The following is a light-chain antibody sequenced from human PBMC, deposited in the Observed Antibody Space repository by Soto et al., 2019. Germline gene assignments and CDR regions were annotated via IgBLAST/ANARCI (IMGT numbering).Light chain of an antibody. V-gene: IGKV3-20*01. J-gene: IGKJ1*01. Sequence: EIVLTQSPGTLSFSPGEKDNLSCRASQSVNSTSLAWYQQKTGQAPRLLLYDASNKATGIPDRFSGRGSGTDFTLTISKREPKDLAVYYCQKYDGSPPWPFGLGTKVNIK. CDR2: DAS. CDR1: QSVNSTS. CDR3: QKYDGSPPWP.